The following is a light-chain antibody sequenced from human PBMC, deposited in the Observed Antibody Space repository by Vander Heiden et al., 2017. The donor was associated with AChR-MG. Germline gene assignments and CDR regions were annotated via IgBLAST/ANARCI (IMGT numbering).Light chain of an antibody. Sequence: DILMTQSPATLSVSPGERATLSCRPSQSVSSSLAWYQQRPVQAPRLLIYGASTRATGIPARFSGTGSGTDFTLTISSLQSEDFAVYFCQQDNNWPLTFGGGTEVEIK. V-gene: IGKV3-15*01. CDR3: QQDNNWPLT. J-gene: IGKJ4*01. CDR1: QSVSSS. CDR2: GAS.